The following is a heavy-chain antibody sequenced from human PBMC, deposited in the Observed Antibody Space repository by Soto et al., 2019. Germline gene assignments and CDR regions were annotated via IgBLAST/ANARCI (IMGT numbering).Heavy chain of an antibody. CDR3: ARHGELTGGFDY. CDR1: GGSISSSSYY. Sequence: SETLSLTCTVSGGSISSSSYYWGWIRQPPGKGLEWIGSIYYSGSTYYNPSLKSRVTISVDTSKNQFSLKLSSVTAADTAVYYCARHGELTGGFDYWGQGTLVTVSS. D-gene: IGHD7-27*01. CDR2: IYYSGST. J-gene: IGHJ4*02. V-gene: IGHV4-39*01.